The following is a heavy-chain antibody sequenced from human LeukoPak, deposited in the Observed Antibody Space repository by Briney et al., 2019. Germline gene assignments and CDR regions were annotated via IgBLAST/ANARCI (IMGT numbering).Heavy chain of an antibody. V-gene: IGHV4-39*07. CDR1: GGSISSSTYY. Sequence: SETLSLTCTVSGGSISSSTYYWGWIRQPPGKGLEWIGSIYYSGNTYYKPSLKSRVTISVDTSRNQFSLKLNSVTAADTAMYYCARDTSPDYWETRGYYDYWGQGTLVTVSS. CDR3: ARDTSPDYWETRGYYDY. D-gene: IGHD3-22*01. J-gene: IGHJ4*02. CDR2: IYYSGNT.